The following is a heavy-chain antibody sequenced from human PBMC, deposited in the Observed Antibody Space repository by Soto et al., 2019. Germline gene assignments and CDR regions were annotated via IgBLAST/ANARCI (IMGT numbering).Heavy chain of an antibody. CDR2: IYYSGST. V-gene: IGHV4-31*03. CDR1: GGSISSGGYY. Sequence: QVQLQESGPGLVKTSQTLSLTCTVSGGSISSGGYYWSWIRQHPGKGLEWIGYIYYSGSTYYNPSLKRRVTISVDKSKNQFSLKLSSVTAADTAVYYCARGSRGGYERGYFDYWGQGTLVTVSS. CDR3: ARGSRGGYERGYFDY. J-gene: IGHJ4*02. D-gene: IGHD5-12*01.